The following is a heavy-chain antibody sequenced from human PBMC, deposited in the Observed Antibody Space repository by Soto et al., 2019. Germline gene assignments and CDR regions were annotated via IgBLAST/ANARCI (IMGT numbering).Heavy chain of an antibody. CDR1: GGSISSYY. V-gene: IGHV4-59*08. D-gene: IGHD5-18*01. J-gene: IGHJ4*02. CDR2: IYYSGST. Sequence: QVQLQESGPGLVKPSETLSLTCTVSGGSISSYYWSWIRQPPGKGLEWIGYIYYSGSTNYNPSLXRXAXLXXDTSKNQCPLKLSSVAAADTAVYYSAGRYGSCFDYWGQGTLVTVSS. CDR3: AGRYGSCFDY.